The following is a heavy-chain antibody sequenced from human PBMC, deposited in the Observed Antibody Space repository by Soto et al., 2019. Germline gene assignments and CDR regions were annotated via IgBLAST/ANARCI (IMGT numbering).Heavy chain of an antibody. CDR1: GGSFSGYY. J-gene: IGHJ6*03. CDR3: ARGPPYYDFAGLKTIPHYYYYYYMDV. Sequence: SETLSLTCAVYGGSFSGYYWSWIRQPPGKGLEWIGEINHSGSTNYNPSLKSRVTISVDTSKNQFSLKLSSVTAADTAVYYCARGPPYYDFAGLKTIPHYYYYYYMDVWGKGTTVTVSS. D-gene: IGHD3-3*01. V-gene: IGHV4-34*01. CDR2: INHSGST.